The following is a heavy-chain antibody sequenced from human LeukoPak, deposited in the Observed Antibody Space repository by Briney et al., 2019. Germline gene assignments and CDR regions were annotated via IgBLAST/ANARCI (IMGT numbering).Heavy chain of an antibody. CDR1: GYTFTSYY. CDR2: INPSGGST. J-gene: IGHJ4*02. D-gene: IGHD3-9*01. Sequence: ASVTVSCKASGYTFTSYYMHWVRQAPGQGLEWMGIINPSGGSTSYAQKFQGRVTMTRDMSTSTVYMELSSLRSEDTAVYYCARDTYYDILTGYESPQIRAPSDYWGQGTLVTVSS. CDR3: ARDTYYDILTGYESPQIRAPSDY. V-gene: IGHV1-46*01.